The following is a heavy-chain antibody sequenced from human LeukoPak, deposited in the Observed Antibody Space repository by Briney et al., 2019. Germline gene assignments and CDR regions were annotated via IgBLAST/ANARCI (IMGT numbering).Heavy chain of an antibody. Sequence: SETLSLTCTVSGGSISSYYWSWIRQPPGKGLEWIGYIYYSGSTNYNPSLKSRVTISVDTSKNQFSLKLSSVTAADTAVYYCARVLVVVAAMRGIWFDPWGQGTLVTVSS. CDR2: IYYSGST. CDR1: GGSISSYY. J-gene: IGHJ5*02. V-gene: IGHV4-59*12. D-gene: IGHD2-15*01. CDR3: ARVLVVVAAMRGIWFDP.